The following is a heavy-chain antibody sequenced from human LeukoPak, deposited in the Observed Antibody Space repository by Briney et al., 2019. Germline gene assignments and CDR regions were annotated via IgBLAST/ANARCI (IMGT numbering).Heavy chain of an antibody. Sequence: ASVKVSCKASGYTFTSYYMHWVRQAPGQGLEWMGIINPSGGSTSYAQKFQGRVTMTRDTSTSTVYMELSSLRSEDTAVYYCAREFAYDSSGYYYEVPYYFDYWDQGTLVTVSS. CDR3: AREFAYDSSGYYYEVPYYFDY. V-gene: IGHV1-46*03. J-gene: IGHJ4*02. D-gene: IGHD3-22*01. CDR2: INPSGGST. CDR1: GYTFTSYY.